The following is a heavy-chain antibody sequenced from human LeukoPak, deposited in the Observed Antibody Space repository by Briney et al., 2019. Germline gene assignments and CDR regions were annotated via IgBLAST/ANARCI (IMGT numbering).Heavy chain of an antibody. CDR3: ARAYYYDSSGYFPRPRQFDY. CDR1: GGSISSGDYY. Sequence: PSETLSLTCTVSGGSISSGDYYWSWIHQPPGKGLEWIGYIYYSGSTNYNPSLKSRVTISVDTSKNQFSLKLSSVTAADTAVYYCARAYYYDSSGYFPRPRQFDYWGQGTLVTVSS. J-gene: IGHJ4*02. V-gene: IGHV4-61*08. D-gene: IGHD3-22*01. CDR2: IYYSGST.